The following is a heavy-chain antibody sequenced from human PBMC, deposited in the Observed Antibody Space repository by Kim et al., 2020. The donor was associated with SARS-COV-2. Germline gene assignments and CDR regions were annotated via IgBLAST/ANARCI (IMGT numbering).Heavy chain of an antibody. CDR1: GFTFSSYG. V-gene: IGHV3-30*18. D-gene: IGHD4-4*01. Sequence: GGSLRLSCAASGFTFSSYGMHWVRQAPGKGLEWVAGISNDGSNKYYADAVKGRFTISSYNYKNTLYLQMNSLRDEDTAVYYCAKGITTGGYYYYGMDVWGQGTTVTVSS. J-gene: IGHJ6*02. CDR3: AKGITTGGYYYYGMDV. CDR2: ISNDGSNK.